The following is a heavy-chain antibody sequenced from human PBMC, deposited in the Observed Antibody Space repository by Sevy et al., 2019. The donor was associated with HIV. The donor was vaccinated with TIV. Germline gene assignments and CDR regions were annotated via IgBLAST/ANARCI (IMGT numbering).Heavy chain of an antibody. J-gene: IGHJ6*02. V-gene: IGHV3-30*02. CDR2: IRYDGSNK. CDR3: AKDIPPSYGNRSYYYYYYGMDV. D-gene: IGHD2-8*01. CDR1: GFTFSSYG. Sequence: GGSLRLSCAASGFTFSSYGMHWVRQAPGKGLEWVAFIRYDGSNKYYADSVKGRFTISRDNSKNTLYLQMNGLRAEDTAVYYCAKDIPPSYGNRSYYYYYYGMDVWGQGTTVTVSS.